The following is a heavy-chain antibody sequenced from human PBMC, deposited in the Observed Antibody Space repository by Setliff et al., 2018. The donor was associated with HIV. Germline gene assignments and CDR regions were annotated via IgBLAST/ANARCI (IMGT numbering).Heavy chain of an antibody. V-gene: IGHV3-21*04. CDR3: ARDDSNGNTDAFDI. Sequence: GSLRLFCAASGFTFSAYAMAWVRQAPGKGLEWVSTIGAVGSPTFYAESVKGRFTISRDNPKNSLYLQMTSLRAEDTAVYYCARDDSNGNTDAFDIWGQGTTVTVSS. CDR1: GFTFSAYA. D-gene: IGHD5-18*01. CDR2: IGAVGSPT. J-gene: IGHJ3*02.